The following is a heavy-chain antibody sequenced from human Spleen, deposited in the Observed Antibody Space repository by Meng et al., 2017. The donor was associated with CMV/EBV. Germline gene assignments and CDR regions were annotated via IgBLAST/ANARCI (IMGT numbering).Heavy chain of an antibody. J-gene: IGHJ4*02. D-gene: IGHD3-22*01. CDR2: SNPKTAAT. CDR1: GYTFAGYQ. CDR3: ARLLHVPYYDSSGYYDY. Sequence: ASVKVSCKASGYTFAGYQVHWVRQAPGQGLEWMGWSNPKTAATHYAQKFQGRVTMTTDTSISTAYMDLSRLRSDDTAVYFCARLLHVPYYDSSGYYDYWGQGTLVTVSS. V-gene: IGHV1-2*02.